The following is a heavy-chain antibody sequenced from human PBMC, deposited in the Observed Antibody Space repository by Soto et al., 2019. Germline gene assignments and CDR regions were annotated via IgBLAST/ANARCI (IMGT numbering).Heavy chain of an antibody. CDR2: IIPIFGTA. CDR1: GGTFSSYA. Sequence: QVQLVQSGAEVKKPGSSVKVSCEASGGTFSSYAISWVRQAPGQGLEWMGGIIPIFGTANYAQKFQGRVTITADEYTSTAYIELSSLRSEDTAVYYCARDEDFVVVPAAIKWSYGMDVWGQGTTVTVSS. J-gene: IGHJ6*02. V-gene: IGHV1-69*01. CDR3: ARDEDFVVVPAAIKWSYGMDV. D-gene: IGHD2-2*02.